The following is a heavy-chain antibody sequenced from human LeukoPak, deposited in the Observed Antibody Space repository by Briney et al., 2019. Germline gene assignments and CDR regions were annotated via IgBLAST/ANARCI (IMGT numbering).Heavy chain of an antibody. J-gene: IGHJ6*03. CDR3: ARDPEGSYYMDV. CDR1: GFTVSTNY. CDR2: IYSGGST. Sequence: PGGSLRLSCAASGFTVSTNYMSWLRQAPGKGLEWVSVIYSGGSTYCADSVKGRFTISRDNSKNTLYLQMNSLRAEDTAVYYCARDPEGSYYMDVWGKGTTVTVSS. V-gene: IGHV3-53*01.